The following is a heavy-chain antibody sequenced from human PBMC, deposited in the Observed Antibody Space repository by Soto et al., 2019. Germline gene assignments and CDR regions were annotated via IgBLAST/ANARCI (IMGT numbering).Heavy chain of an antibody. V-gene: IGHV4-39*01. CDR3: APLSVSLSGPYGIHV. CDR2: MFYSGLT. CDR1: GYSVSSSDYY. Sequence: SETRSRTCIVSGYSVSSSDYYWAWIRQPPGKGLEWIGSMFYSGLTYYNPSLKSRVTLSVDTSKNQFSVRLNSVTAADTAVYYCAPLSVSLSGPYGIHVWGQGTTVTVSS. D-gene: IGHD2-15*01. J-gene: IGHJ6*02.